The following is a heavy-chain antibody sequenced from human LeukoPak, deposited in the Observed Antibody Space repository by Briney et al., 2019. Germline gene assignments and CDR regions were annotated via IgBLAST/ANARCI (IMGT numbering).Heavy chain of an antibody. J-gene: IGHJ6*02. D-gene: IGHD3-3*01. CDR3: ARGCPAQKLRFEDV. V-gene: IGHV1-8*01. Sequence: ASVEVSCKASGYTFTSYDINWVRQATGQGLEWMGWMNPNSGNTGYAQKFQGRVTMTRNTSISTAYMELSSLRSEDTAVYYCARGCPAQKLRFEDVWGQGTTVTVSS. CDR2: MNPNSGNT. CDR1: GYTFTSYD.